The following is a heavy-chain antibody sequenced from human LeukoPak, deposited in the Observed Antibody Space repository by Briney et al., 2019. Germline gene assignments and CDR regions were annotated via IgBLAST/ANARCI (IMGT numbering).Heavy chain of an antibody. CDR1: GFNFHEFG. D-gene: IGHD6-6*01. CDR3: AKDGIPEARLRSSAFDM. Sequence: GGSLTLSCEASGFNFHEFGMSWVRQVPGKGLEWVSGITWNGGGIGYADSVKGRFIISRDNAKNSLYLQMNSLRAGDTALYYCAKDGIPEARLRSSAFDMWGQGAKVTVSS. V-gene: IGHV3-20*04. CDR2: ITWNGGGI. J-gene: IGHJ3*02.